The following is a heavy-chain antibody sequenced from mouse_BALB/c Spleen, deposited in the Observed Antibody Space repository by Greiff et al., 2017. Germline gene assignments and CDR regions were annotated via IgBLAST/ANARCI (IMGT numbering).Heavy chain of an antibody. Sequence: VQLQQSGTVLARPGASVKMSCKASGYSFTSYWMHWVKQRPGQGLEWIGAIYPGNSDTSYNQKFKGKAKLTAVTSASTAYMELSSLTNEDSAVYYCTRSYYGSYAMDYWGQGTSVTVSS. J-gene: IGHJ4*01. CDR3: TRSYYGSYAMDY. CDR1: GYSFTSYW. CDR2: IYPGNSDT. D-gene: IGHD2-9*01. V-gene: IGHV1-5*01.